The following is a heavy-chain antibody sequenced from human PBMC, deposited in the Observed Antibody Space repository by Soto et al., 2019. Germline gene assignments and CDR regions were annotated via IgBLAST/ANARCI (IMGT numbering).Heavy chain of an antibody. Sequence: QVQLVQSGAEVKKPGASVKVSCKASGYTFTSYGISWVRQAPGQGLEWMGWISAYNGNTNYAQKLQGRVTMTTDTSARKDYMELRSLRSDDTAVYYCARDGSGLAVAASYYYYGMDVWGQGNTVTVSS. CDR3: ARDGSGLAVAASYYYYGMDV. CDR1: GYTFTSYG. J-gene: IGHJ6*02. D-gene: IGHD6-19*01. V-gene: IGHV1-18*01. CDR2: ISAYNGNT.